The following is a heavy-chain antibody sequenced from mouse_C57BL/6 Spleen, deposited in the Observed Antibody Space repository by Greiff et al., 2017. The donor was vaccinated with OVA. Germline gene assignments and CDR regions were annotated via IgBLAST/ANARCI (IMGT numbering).Heavy chain of an antibody. J-gene: IGHJ2*01. D-gene: IGHD1-1*01. CDR2: ISYDGSN. Sequence: ESGPGLVKPSQSLSLTCSVTGYSFTSGYYWYWIRQFPGNILEWMGYISYDGSNNYHPTLKNRISITRDTSNNQFFLKLNSVTTEDTATYYCERSGYYGEDYWGQGTTLTVSS. V-gene: IGHV3-6*01. CDR1: GYSFTSGYY. CDR3: ERSGYYGEDY.